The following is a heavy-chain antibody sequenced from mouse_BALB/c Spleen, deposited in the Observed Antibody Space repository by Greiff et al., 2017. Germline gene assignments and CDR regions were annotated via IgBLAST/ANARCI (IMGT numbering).Heavy chain of an antibody. V-gene: IGHV3-8*02. J-gene: IGHJ4*01. CDR2: ISYSGST. Sequence: EVKLMESGPSLVKPSQTLSLTCSVTGDSITSGYWNWIRKFPGNKLEYMGYISYSGSTYYNPSLKSRISITRDTSKNQYYLQLNSVTTEDTATYYCARESTVHYAMDYWGQGTSVTVSS. CDR3: ARESTVHYAMDY. CDR1: GDSITSGY. D-gene: IGHD1-1*01.